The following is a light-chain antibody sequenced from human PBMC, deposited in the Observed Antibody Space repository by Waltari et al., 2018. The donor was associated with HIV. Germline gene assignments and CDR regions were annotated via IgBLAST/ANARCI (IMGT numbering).Light chain of an antibody. CDR1: SGHSGYT. CDR3: ETWDTNTQV. Sequence: PVLTQSSFASASLASSVTLTCTLTSGHSGYTIAWHQQHPAHAPRYLMKLEGSGNYNKGSGVPDRFSGSTSGADRYLTISNLQSEDEAVYYCETWDTNTQVFGGGTKLTVL. CDR2: LEGSGNY. V-gene: IGLV4-60*03. J-gene: IGLJ3*02.